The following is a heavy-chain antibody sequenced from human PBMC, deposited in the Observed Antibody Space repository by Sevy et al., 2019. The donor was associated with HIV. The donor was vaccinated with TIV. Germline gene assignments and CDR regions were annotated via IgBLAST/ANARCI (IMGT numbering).Heavy chain of an antibody. J-gene: IGHJ1*01. CDR3: ARASIAAPLYFQH. CDR2: IWYDGSNK. Sequence: GGSLTLSCAASGFTFSSYGMHWVRQAPGKGLEWVAVIWYDGSNKYYADSVKGRFTISRDNSKNTLYLQMNSLRAEDTAVYYCARASIAAPLYFQHWGQGTLVTVSS. V-gene: IGHV3-33*01. D-gene: IGHD6-13*01. CDR1: GFTFSSYG.